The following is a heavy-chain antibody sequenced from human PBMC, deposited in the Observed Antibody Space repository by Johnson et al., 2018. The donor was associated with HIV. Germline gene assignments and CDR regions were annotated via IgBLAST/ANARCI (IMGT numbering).Heavy chain of an antibody. V-gene: IGHV3-30*18. CDR3: AKDKPDGSGLLLGAFDI. CDR1: GFSFSSYG. J-gene: IGHJ3*02. CDR2: IPFDGSNI. D-gene: IGHD3-10*01. Sequence: QVQLVESGGGVVQPGRSLRLSCAASGFSFSSYGMHWVRQAPGKGLEWVAVIPFDGSNIKYANSVKGRLTISRDNSKNTLYLQLDNLHPEDTAVYYCAKDKPDGSGLLLGAFDIWGQGTMVTVSS.